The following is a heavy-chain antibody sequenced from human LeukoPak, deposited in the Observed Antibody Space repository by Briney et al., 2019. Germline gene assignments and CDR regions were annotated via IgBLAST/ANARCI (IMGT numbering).Heavy chain of an antibody. CDR2: ISGSGGST. D-gene: IGHD2-15*01. CDR1: GFTFSSYG. Sequence: GESLRLSCAASGFTFSSYGMGWVRQAPGKGLEWVSAISGSGGSTYYADSVKGRFTISRDNSKNTLYLQMNSLRAEDTAVYYCAKSRLYCSGGSCYSTIFDYWGQGTLVTVSS. CDR3: AKSRLYCSGGSCYSTIFDY. J-gene: IGHJ4*02. V-gene: IGHV3-23*01.